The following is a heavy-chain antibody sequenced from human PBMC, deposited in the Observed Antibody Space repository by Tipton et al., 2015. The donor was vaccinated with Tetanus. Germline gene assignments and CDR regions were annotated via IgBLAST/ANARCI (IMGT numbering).Heavy chain of an antibody. D-gene: IGHD6-25*01. V-gene: IGHV1-18*01. CDR2: ISAYNGKT. J-gene: IGHJ6*02. Sequence: QLVQSGAEVKKPGSSGKVSCEASGGTFGSYAVNWVRQAPGQGLEWMGWISAYNGKTKYAQRLQGRVTMTTDRSASTAYMDLRRLRSDDTAVYYCARVQEQRIYYYGMDVWGQGTTVTVSS. CDR1: GGTFGSYA. CDR3: ARVQEQRIYYYGMDV.